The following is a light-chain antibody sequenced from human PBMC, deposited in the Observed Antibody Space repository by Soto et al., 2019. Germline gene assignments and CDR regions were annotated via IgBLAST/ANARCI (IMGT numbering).Light chain of an antibody. CDR1: QSVSSNY. J-gene: IGKJ3*01. Sequence: EIVLTQSPGTLSLSPGERATLSCRASQSVSSNYLAWYQQKPGQAPRLLIYGVSSRATGIPDRFSGSGSGTDFTLTISRLEPEDFAVYYCQHYSYSRYCSFGPGTKVEIK. CDR2: GVS. V-gene: IGKV3-20*01. CDR3: QHYSYSRYCS.